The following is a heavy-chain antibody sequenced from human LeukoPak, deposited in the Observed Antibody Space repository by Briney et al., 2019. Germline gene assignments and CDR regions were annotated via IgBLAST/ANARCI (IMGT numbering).Heavy chain of an antibody. CDR3: ARDAEYQLLSEYGMDV. CDR2: ISAYNGNT. Sequence: RRASVKVSCKASGYTFTSYGISWVRQAPGQGLEWMGWISAYNGNTNYAQKLQGRVTMTTDTSTSTAYMELRSLRSDDTAVYYCARDAEYQLLSEYGMDVWGKGTTVTVSS. D-gene: IGHD2-2*01. CDR1: GYTFTSYG. V-gene: IGHV1-18*04. J-gene: IGHJ6*04.